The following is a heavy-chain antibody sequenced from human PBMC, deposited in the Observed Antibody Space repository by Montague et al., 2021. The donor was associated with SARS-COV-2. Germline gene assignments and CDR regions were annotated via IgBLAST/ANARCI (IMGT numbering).Heavy chain of an antibody. CDR2: IWYDGSNK. CDR3: ARELRYFDWLLGRTSDYYYSGMDV. V-gene: IGHV3-33*01. D-gene: IGHD3-9*01. CDR1: GFTFSSYG. Sequence: SLRLSCAASGFTFSSYGMHWVRQAPGKGLEWVAVIWYDGSNKYYADSVKGRFTISRDNSKNTLYLQMNSLRAEDTAVYYCARELRYFDWLLGRTSDYYYSGMDVGGQGTRVTVSS. J-gene: IGHJ6*02.